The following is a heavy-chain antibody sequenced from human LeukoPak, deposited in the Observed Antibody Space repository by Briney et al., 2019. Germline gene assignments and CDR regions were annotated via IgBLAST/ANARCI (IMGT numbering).Heavy chain of an antibody. CDR2: IIPILGIA. Sequence: SVKVSCKASGGTFSSYAISWVRQAPGQGLEWMGRIIPILGIANYAQKFQGRVTITADKSTSTAYMELSSLRSEDTAVYYCARDLYYCDSSGYSRPTDYWGQGTLVTVSS. CDR3: ARDLYYCDSSGYSRPTDY. CDR1: GGTFSSYA. J-gene: IGHJ4*02. V-gene: IGHV1-69*04. D-gene: IGHD3-22*01.